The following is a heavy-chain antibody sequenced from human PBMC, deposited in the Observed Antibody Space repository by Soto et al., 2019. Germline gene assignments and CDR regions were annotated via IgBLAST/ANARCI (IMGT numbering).Heavy chain of an antibody. D-gene: IGHD2-21*02. J-gene: IGHJ3*02. Sequence: GGSLRLSCAASGFTVNSNYMSWVRQAPGKGLEWVSVIYSGGSTYYADSVKGRFTISRDNSKNTLYLQMNSLRAEDTAVYYCARDDSADAFDIWGQGTMVTVSS. CDR2: IYSGGST. CDR1: GFTVNSNY. CDR3: ARDDSADAFDI. V-gene: IGHV3-53*01.